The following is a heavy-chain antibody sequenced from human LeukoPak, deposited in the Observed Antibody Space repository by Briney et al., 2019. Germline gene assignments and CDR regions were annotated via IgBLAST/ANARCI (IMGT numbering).Heavy chain of an antibody. CDR3: ASTDGYNNDYYYGMDV. CDR1: GGTFSSYA. D-gene: IGHD5-24*01. CDR2: IIPIFGTA. V-gene: IGHV1-69*06. J-gene: IGHJ6*02. Sequence: SVKVSCKASGGTFSSYAISWVRQAPGQGLEWMGGIIPIFGTANYAQKFQGRVTITADKSTSTAYMELSSLRSEDTAVYYCASTDGYNNDYYYGMDVWGQGTTVTVSS.